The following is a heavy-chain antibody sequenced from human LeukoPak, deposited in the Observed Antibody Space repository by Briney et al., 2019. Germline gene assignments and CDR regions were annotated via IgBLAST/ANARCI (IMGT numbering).Heavy chain of an antibody. V-gene: IGHV4-59*08. CDR1: GGSISSYY. D-gene: IGHD6-19*01. CDR3: ARHYVAVGEVDY. CDR2: IYYSGST. J-gene: IGHJ4*02. Sequence: NASETLSLTCTVPGGSISSYYWSWIRQPPGKGLGWIGYIYYSGSTNYNPSLKSRVTISVDTSKNQFSLKLSSVTAADTAVYYCARHYVAVGEVDYWGQGTLVTVSS.